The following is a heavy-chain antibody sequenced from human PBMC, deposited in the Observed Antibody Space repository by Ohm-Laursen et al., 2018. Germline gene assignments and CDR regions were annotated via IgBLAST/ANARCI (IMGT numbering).Heavy chain of an antibody. J-gene: IGHJ6*02. Sequence: SLRLSCSASGFTFSSYGMHWVRQAPGKGLEWVAVICYDGSNKYYADSVKGRFTISRDNSKNTLYLQMNSLRAEDTAVYYCARDGYSSSWLLYYYYGMDVWGQGTTVTVSS. CDR1: GFTFSSYG. CDR3: ARDGYSSSWLLYYYYGMDV. D-gene: IGHD6-13*01. V-gene: IGHV3-33*01. CDR2: ICYDGSNK.